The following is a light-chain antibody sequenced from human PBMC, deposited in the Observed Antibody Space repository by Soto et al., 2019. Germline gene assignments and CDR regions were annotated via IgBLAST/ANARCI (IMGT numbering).Light chain of an antibody. CDR2: GAS. J-gene: IGKJ1*01. V-gene: IGKV1-12*02. CDR1: HDARSR. Sequence: DIQMTQSPSSVAASVGDRDTISCRGSHDARSRLCWYQQKPGKAPNLLIYGASTLQSGVPSRFSGNGSGTAFALAISILQREDFAAYYSQQANGDPWAFGQGSKVEIK. CDR3: QQANGDPWA.